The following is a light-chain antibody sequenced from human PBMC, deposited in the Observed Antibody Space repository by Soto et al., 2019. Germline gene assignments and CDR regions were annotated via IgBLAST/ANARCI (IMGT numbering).Light chain of an antibody. Sequence: EIQLTQSPCSLSASVGERVTITCRASQNIRSYLNWYQQKPGKVPKLLIYAVSSLPSGVPSRFSGSGYGTEFNLTISSLQTEDFATYYCQQSYITPRNFGPGTKVDIK. CDR3: QQSYITPRN. J-gene: IGKJ3*01. CDR2: AVS. CDR1: QNIRSY. V-gene: IGKV1-39*01.